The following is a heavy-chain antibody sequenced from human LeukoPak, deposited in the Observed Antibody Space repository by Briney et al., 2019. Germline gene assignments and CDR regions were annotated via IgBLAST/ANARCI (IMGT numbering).Heavy chain of an antibody. CDR1: GFTFSSYS. V-gene: IGHV3-21*01. J-gene: IGHJ3*02. Sequence: GGSLRLSCAASGFTFSSYSMNWVRQAPGKGLEWVSSISSSSSYIYYAGSVKGRFTISRDNAKNSLYLQMNSLRAEDTAVYYCAKGHAAVVVVAATFAFDIWGQGTMVTVSS. CDR3: AKGHAAVVVVAATFAFDI. CDR2: ISSSSSYI. D-gene: IGHD2-15*01.